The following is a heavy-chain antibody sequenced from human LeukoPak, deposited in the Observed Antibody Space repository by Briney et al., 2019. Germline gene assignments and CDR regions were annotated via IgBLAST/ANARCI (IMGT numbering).Heavy chain of an antibody. Sequence: GGSLRLSCAASGFTFSSFSMNWVRQAPGKGLEWVSYISSSSSIIYYADSVKGRFTISRDNAKNSLYLQMNSLRAEDTAVYYCAPTGVLRYFDWSISVDHWGQGTLVTVSS. CDR2: ISSSSSII. D-gene: IGHD3-9*01. V-gene: IGHV3-48*01. CDR3: APTGVLRYFDWSISVDH. CDR1: GFTFSSFS. J-gene: IGHJ4*02.